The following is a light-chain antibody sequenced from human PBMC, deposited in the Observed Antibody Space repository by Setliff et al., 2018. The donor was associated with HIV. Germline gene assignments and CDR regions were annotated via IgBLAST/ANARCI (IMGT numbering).Light chain of an antibody. Sequence: QSVLTQPASVSGSPGQSITISCTGTSSDVGGYDYVSWYQQRPGKAPKLMIYEVSNRPSGVSNRFSGSKSGNTASLTISGLQAEDEADYYCCSYTSSNTHVFGTGTKV. J-gene: IGLJ1*01. CDR3: CSYTSSNTHV. CDR1: SSDVGGYDY. CDR2: EVS. V-gene: IGLV2-14*01.